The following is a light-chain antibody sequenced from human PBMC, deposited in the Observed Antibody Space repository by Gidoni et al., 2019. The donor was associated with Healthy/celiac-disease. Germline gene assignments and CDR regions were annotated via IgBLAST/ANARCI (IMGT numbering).Light chain of an antibody. Sequence: EIVLTQSPATLSVSPGERATLSCSASQSVSSNLAWYQQKPGQSPRLLIYGASTRATGIPARFSGSGSGTEFTLTISSLQSEDFAVYYWQQYNNWPYTFGQGTKLEIK. CDR2: GAS. CDR3: QQYNNWPYT. CDR1: QSVSSN. J-gene: IGKJ2*01. V-gene: IGKV3-15*01.